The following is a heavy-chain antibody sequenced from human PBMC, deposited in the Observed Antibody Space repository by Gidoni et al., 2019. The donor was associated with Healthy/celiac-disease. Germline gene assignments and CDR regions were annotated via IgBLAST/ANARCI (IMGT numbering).Heavy chain of an antibody. CDR3: ARDIGRSGSYVSY. Sequence: QVQLVESGGGVVQPGRSLRLSCAASGFTFSSYGMHWVRKAPGKGLEWVAVIWYDGSNKYYADSVKGRFTISRVNSKNTLYLQMNSLRAEDTAVYYCARDIGRSGSYVSYWGQGTLVTVSS. CDR2: IWYDGSNK. V-gene: IGHV3-33*01. CDR1: GFTFSSYG. J-gene: IGHJ4*02. D-gene: IGHD3-10*01.